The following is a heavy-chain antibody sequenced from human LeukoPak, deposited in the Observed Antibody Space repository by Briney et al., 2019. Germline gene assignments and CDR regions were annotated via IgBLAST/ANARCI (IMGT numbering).Heavy chain of an antibody. CDR3: ARGYYDTGTYYPYYLDY. CDR2: IKQDGTEK. Sequence: GGSLRLSCAASGFTFSSYSMNWVRQAPGKGLEWVANIKQDGTEKYYVDSVKGRFTISRDNAKNSLYLQMNSLRAEDTAVYYCARGYYDTGTYYPYYLDYWGQGTLVTVSS. D-gene: IGHD3-22*01. V-gene: IGHV3-7*01. CDR1: GFTFSSYS. J-gene: IGHJ4*02.